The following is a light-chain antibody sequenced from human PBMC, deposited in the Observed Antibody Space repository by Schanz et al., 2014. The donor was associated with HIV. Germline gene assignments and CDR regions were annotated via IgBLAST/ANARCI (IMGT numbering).Light chain of an antibody. CDR2: GAS. J-gene: IGKJ5*01. CDR3: QQYNDWPPIT. CDR1: QIVSSTY. V-gene: IGKV3-15*01. Sequence: EIVLTQSPGTLSLSPGERATLSCRASQIVSSTYLAWYQQKPGQAPRLLIYGASTRVTGIPARFSGSGSGTEFTLTISSLQSEDFAVYYCQQYNDWPPITIGQGTRLEIK.